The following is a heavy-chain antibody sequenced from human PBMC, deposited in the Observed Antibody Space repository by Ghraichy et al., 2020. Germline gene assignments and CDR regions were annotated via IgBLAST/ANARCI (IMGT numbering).Heavy chain of an antibody. CDR1: GYTFTSYA. V-gene: IGHV1-18*04. CDR2: ISTYNGNT. Sequence: ASVKVSCKASGYTFTSYAISWVRQAPGQGLEWMGWISTYNGNTKYAQDFQGRVTMTTDTSTTIAYMEMKRLTSDDTAVYYCARGSPLIMGPGSPTDYAYRMDVWGQGTTVTVSS. CDR3: ARGSPLIMGPGSPTDYAYRMDV. J-gene: IGHJ6*02. D-gene: IGHD3-10*01.